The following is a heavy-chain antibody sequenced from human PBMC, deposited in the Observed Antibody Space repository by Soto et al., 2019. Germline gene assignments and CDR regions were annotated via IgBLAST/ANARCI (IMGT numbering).Heavy chain of an antibody. Sequence: GGSLRLSCAASGFTFSSYEMNWVRQAPGKGLEWVSYISSSGSTIYYADSVKGRFTISRDNAKNSLYLQMNSLRAEDTAVYYCARVGGCSSTSCPTNYYYGMDVWGQGTTVTVSS. CDR3: ARVGGCSSTSCPTNYYYGMDV. CDR2: ISSSGSTI. D-gene: IGHD2-2*01. CDR1: GFTFSSYE. V-gene: IGHV3-48*03. J-gene: IGHJ6*02.